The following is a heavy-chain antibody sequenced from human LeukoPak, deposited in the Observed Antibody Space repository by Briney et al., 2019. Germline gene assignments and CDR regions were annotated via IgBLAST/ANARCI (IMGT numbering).Heavy chain of an antibody. CDR1: GYTFTGYY. CDR3: AREAVGATGDVDY. Sequence: GASVTVSCKASGYTFTGYYMHWVRQAPGQGLEWMGWINPNSGGTNYAQKFQGRVTMTRDTSISTDYMELSRLRSDDTAVYYCAREAVGATGDVDYWGQGTLVTVSS. J-gene: IGHJ4*02. D-gene: IGHD1-26*01. CDR2: INPNSGGT. V-gene: IGHV1-2*02.